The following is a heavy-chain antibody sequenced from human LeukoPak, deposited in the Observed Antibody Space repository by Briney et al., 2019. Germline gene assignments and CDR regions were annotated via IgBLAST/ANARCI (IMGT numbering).Heavy chain of an antibody. CDR3: ARHVIAVAGYYYYMDV. D-gene: IGHD6-19*01. CDR1: GYRFTSYW. Sequence: GESLKISCKGSGYRFTSYWIGWVRQMPGKGLEWMGIIYPGDSDTRYSPSFQGQVTISADKSISTAYLQWSSLKASDTAMYYCARHVIAVAGYYYYMDVWGKGTTVTVSS. V-gene: IGHV5-51*01. J-gene: IGHJ6*03. CDR2: IYPGDSDT.